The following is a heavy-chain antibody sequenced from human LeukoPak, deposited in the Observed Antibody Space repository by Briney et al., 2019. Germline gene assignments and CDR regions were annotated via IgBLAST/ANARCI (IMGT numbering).Heavy chain of an antibody. CDR1: GFTFTSSA. D-gene: IGHD2/OR15-2a*01. Sequence: TGGSLRLSCVASGFTFTSSAMSWVRQAPGKGLEWVSAISGRSGTTYYADSVKGRFTISRDNSKNTLYLQMNSLRAGDTAVYYCAKVGTVYFPLDFWGQGTLVTVSS. V-gene: IGHV3-23*01. CDR3: AKVGTVYFPLDF. CDR2: ISGRSGTT. J-gene: IGHJ4*02.